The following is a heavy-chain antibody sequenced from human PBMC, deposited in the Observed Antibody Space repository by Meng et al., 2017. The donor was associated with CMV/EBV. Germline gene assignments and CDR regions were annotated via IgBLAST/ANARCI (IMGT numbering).Heavy chain of an antibody. Sequence: QVRLVESGGGVVPPGGSPTLSCAASGFTFSSYGMHWVRQAPGKGLEWVVFIRYDGSNKYYADSVKGRFTISRDNSKNTLYLQMNSLRAEDTAVYYCAKFGQLELRIYWGQGTLVTVSS. J-gene: IGHJ4*02. D-gene: IGHD1-7*01. V-gene: IGHV3-30*02. CDR2: IRYDGSNK. CDR3: AKFGQLELRIY. CDR1: GFTFSSYG.